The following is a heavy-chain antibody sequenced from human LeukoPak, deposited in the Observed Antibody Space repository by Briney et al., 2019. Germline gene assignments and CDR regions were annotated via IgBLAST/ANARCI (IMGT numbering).Heavy chain of an antibody. D-gene: IGHD4-17*01. Sequence: ASVKVSCKASGYTFTGYDINWVRQATGQGLEWMGWMNPNSGNTGYAQKFQGRVTMTRNTSISTAYMELSSLRSEDTAVYYCARELGTTVTTGGYWGQGTLVTVSS. V-gene: IGHV1-8*01. CDR3: ARELGTTVTTGGY. CDR1: GYTFTGYD. CDR2: MNPNSGNT. J-gene: IGHJ4*02.